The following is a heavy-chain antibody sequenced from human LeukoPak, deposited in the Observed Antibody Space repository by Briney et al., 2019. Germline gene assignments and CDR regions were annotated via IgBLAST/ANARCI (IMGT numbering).Heavy chain of an antibody. V-gene: IGHV4-39*01. Sequence: SETLSLTCTVSGGSISSSSYYWGWIRQPPGKGLEWIGSIYYSGSTYYNPSLKSRVTISVDTSKNQFSLKLSSVTAADTAVYYCARRGVYSSVFDYWGQGTLVTVSS. CDR2: IYYSGST. CDR3: ARRGVYSSVFDY. D-gene: IGHD5-18*01. CDR1: GGSISSSSYY. J-gene: IGHJ4*02.